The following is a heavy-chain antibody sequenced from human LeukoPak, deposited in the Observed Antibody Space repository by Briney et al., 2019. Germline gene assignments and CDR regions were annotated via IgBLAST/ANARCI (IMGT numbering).Heavy chain of an antibody. V-gene: IGHV1-24*01. CDR3: ATVEDTAMVTTVYYFDY. D-gene: IGHD5-18*01. CDR2: FDPEDGET. J-gene: IGHJ4*02. CDR1: GYTLTELS. Sequence: GASVKVSCKVSGYTLTELSMHWARQAPGKGLEWMGGFDPEDGETIYAQKFQGRVTMTEDTSTDTAYMELSSLRSEDTAVYYCATVEDTAMVTTVYYFDYWGQGTLVTVSS.